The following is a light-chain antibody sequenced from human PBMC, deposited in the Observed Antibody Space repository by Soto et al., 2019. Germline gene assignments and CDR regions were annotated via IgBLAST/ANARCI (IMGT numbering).Light chain of an antibody. Sequence: EIVMTQSPATLSVSPGERATLSCRASQSVSSNLAWYQQKPGQAPRLLIYGASTRATGIPARFSGSGSGTEFTLTISSLRSEDCAVYYCQQYNNWRPITFGQGTLLEIK. CDR2: GAS. J-gene: IGKJ5*01. CDR1: QSVSSN. V-gene: IGKV3-15*01. CDR3: QQYNNWRPIT.